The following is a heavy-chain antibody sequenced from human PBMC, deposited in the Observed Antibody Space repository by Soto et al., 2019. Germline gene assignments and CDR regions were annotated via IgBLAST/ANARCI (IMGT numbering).Heavy chain of an antibody. J-gene: IGHJ4*02. CDR1: AYTFTRYD. CDR2: INPNSGNT. V-gene: IGHV1-8*01. D-gene: IGHD3-22*01. CDR3: ARGLEYYDSSGYDY. Sequence: ASVKVSCKASAYTFTRYDINWVRQATGQGLEWMGWINPNSGNTGYARKFRGRVTMTTDTSASTAYMELSSLTSDDTAVYYCARGLEYYDSSGYDYWGQGTLVTVS.